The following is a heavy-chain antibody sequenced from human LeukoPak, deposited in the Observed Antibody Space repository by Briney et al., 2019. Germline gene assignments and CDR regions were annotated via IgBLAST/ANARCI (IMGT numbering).Heavy chain of an antibody. CDR2: ISAYNGNT. V-gene: IGHV1-18*01. Sequence: MGWISAYNGNTNYAQKLQGRVTMTTDTSTSTAYMELRSLRSDDTAVYYCARDLFDSPLDYWGQGTLVTVSS. CDR3: ARDLFDSPLDY. J-gene: IGHJ4*02. D-gene: IGHD3-22*01.